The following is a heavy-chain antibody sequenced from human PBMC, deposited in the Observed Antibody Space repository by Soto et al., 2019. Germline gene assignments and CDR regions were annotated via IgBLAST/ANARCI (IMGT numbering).Heavy chain of an antibody. J-gene: IGHJ6*03. Sequence: EVQLVESGGGLVKPGGSLRLSCAASGFTFSNAWMSWVRQAPGKGLEWVGRIKSKTDGGTTDYAAPVNGRFTISRDDSKNTLYLQMNSLKTEDTAVYYCTTREPNTAMADYYYTYYMDVWGKGTTVTVSS. CDR2: IKSKTDGGTT. CDR3: TTREPNTAMADYYYTYYMDV. V-gene: IGHV3-15*01. CDR1: GFTFSNAW. D-gene: IGHD5-18*01.